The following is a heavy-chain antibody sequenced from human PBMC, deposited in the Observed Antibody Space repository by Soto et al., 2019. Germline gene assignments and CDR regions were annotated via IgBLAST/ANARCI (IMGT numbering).Heavy chain of an antibody. J-gene: IGHJ5*02. CDR2: INHSGST. D-gene: IGHD3-16*02. CDR1: GGSFSGYY. CDR3: ARRHYDYIWGSYRPRPSNWFDP. Sequence: SETLSLTCAVYGGSFSGYYWSWIRQPPGKGLEWIGEINHSGSTNYNPSLKSRVTISVDTSKNQFSLKLSSVTAADTAVYYCARRHYDYIWGSYRPRPSNWFDPWGQGTLVTVSS. V-gene: IGHV4-34*01.